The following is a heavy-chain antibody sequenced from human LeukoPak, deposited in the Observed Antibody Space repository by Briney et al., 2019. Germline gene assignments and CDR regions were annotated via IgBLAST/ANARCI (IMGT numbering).Heavy chain of an antibody. CDR3: AREKRGYCSSTSCYRGLGYFDY. CDR2: IYSGGST. Sequence: SGGSLRLSCAASGFTVSSNYMSWVRQAPGKGLEWVSVIYSGGSTYYADSAKGRFTISRDNSKNTLYLQMNSLRAEDTAVYYCAREKRGYCSSTSCYRGLGYFDYWGQGTLVTVSS. CDR1: GFTVSSNY. J-gene: IGHJ4*02. V-gene: IGHV3-53*01. D-gene: IGHD2-2*01.